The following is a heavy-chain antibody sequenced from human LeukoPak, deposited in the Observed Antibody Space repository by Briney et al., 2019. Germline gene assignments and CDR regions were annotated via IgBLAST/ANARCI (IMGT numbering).Heavy chain of an antibody. Sequence: PSQTLSLTCTVSGGSISSGSYYWSWIRQPAGKGLEWIGRIYTSGSTNYNPSLKSRVTISVDTSKNQFSLKLSSVTAADTAVYYCARDTIEYYYDSSGSYYFDYWGQGTLVTVS. D-gene: IGHD3-22*01. V-gene: IGHV4-61*02. CDR1: GGSISSGSYY. J-gene: IGHJ4*02. CDR2: IYTSGST. CDR3: ARDTIEYYYDSSGSYYFDY.